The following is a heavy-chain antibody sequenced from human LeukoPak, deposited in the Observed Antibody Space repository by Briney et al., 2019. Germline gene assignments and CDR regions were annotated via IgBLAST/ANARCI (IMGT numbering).Heavy chain of an antibody. CDR2: IRYDGSNK. CDR3: ARGNVARGYAFDI. Sequence: PGGSLRLSCAASGFTFSNYGMHWVRQAPGKGLAWVAFIRYDGSNKSYADSVKGRFTISRDNAKNSLYLQMNSLRAEDTALYYCARGNVARGYAFDIWGQGTMVTVSS. J-gene: IGHJ3*02. V-gene: IGHV3-30*02. CDR1: GFTFSNYG. D-gene: IGHD3-10*01.